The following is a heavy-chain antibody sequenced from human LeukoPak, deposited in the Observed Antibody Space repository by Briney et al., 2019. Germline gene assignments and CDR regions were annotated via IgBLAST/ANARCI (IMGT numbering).Heavy chain of an antibody. D-gene: IGHD5-18*01. Sequence: SETLSLTCTVSGSSVSSFYWSWIRQPPGKGLEWLGYIYYSGSPNYNPSLKSRVTISIDTSKNQCSLKLSSVTPADTAVYYCARADVDTTIWYYFDYWGQGTLVTVSS. CDR3: ARADVDTTIWYYFDY. CDR1: GSSVSSFY. CDR2: IYYSGSP. J-gene: IGHJ4*02. V-gene: IGHV4-59*02.